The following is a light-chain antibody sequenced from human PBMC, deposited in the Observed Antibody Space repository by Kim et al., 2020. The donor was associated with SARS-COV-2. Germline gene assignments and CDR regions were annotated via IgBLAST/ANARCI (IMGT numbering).Light chain of an antibody. CDR3: QQYSSSPGT. CDR2: GAS. CDR1: QSVSSNY. Sequence: SPGERATLSCRASQSVSSNYSAWYQQKPGQAPRLLFYGASSRASGSPDRFSSSGSGTDFTLTSTRLEPEDFAVYYWQQYSSSPGTFGQGTKVEVK. V-gene: IGKV3-20*01. J-gene: IGKJ1*01.